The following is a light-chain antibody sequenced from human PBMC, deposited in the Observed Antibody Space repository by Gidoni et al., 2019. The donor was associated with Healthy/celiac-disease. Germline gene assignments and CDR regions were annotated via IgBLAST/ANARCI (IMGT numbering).Light chain of an antibody. CDR1: QSVSSH. CDR2: DAS. Sequence: DIVLPQSPATLSLSPGERATLSCRASQSVSSHLAWYQQKPGQAPRLLIYDASNRATGIPARFSGSGSGTDFTLNISSLEPEDFAVYYCQQRSNWPLTFGGGTKVEIK. CDR3: QQRSNWPLT. J-gene: IGKJ4*01. V-gene: IGKV3-11*01.